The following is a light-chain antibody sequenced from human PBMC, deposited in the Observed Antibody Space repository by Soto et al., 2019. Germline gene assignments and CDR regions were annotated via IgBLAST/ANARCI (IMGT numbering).Light chain of an antibody. CDR3: QQYGSSPYT. V-gene: IGKV3-20*01. J-gene: IGKJ2*01. CDR2: GVS. Sequence: EIVLTQSPGTLSLSPGERATLSCRASQSVSSSYLARYQQKPGQAPRLLIYGVSSRATGIPDRFSGSGSGTDFTLTISRLEPEDFAVYYCQQYGSSPYTFGQGTKLAIK. CDR1: QSVSSSY.